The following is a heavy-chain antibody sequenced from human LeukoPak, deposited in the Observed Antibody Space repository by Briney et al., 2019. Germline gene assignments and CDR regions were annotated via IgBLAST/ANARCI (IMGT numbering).Heavy chain of an antibody. J-gene: IGHJ4*02. CDR2: INSDGSST. Sequence: GGSLRLSCAASGFTFSSYWMHWVRQAPGKGLVWVSRINSDGSSTSYADSVKGRFTISRDNAKNTLYLQMNSLRAEDTAVYYCAKDSWRDQLPFRFDYWGQGILVTVSS. D-gene: IGHD2-2*01. CDR1: GFTFSSYW. V-gene: IGHV3-74*01. CDR3: AKDSWRDQLPFRFDY.